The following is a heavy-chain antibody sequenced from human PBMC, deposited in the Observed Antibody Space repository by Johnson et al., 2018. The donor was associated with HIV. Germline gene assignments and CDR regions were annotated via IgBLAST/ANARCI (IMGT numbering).Heavy chain of an antibody. Sequence: VQLVESGGGVVQPGRSLRLSCAASGFTFDDCGMSWVRQGLGKGLEGDSGTNRNAGSTGYADFVKGRFTISRDNSKNTLYLQMNSLRAEDTAIYYCARPSVITTLTTTPWAFDIWGHGTMVTVSS. J-gene: IGHJ3*02. CDR3: ARPSVITTLTTTPWAFDI. CDR2: TNRNAGST. D-gene: IGHD4-17*01. CDR1: GFTFDDCG. V-gene: IGHV3-20*04.